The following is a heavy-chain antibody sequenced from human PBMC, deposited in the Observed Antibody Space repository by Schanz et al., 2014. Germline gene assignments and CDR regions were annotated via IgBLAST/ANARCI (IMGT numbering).Heavy chain of an antibody. CDR3: AKEWSPSF. D-gene: IGHD1-26*01. J-gene: IGHJ4*02. V-gene: IGHV3-30*02. Sequence: QVRLVESGGGVVQPGGSLRLSCAASGFTFSTTGIHWVRQAPGKGLVWVTYIRYDGINKYYADSVKGRFTVSRDNAKSTLFLQMDSLRPEDTAIYYCAKEWSPSFWGQGTLVTVSS. CDR2: IRYDGINK. CDR1: GFTFSTTG.